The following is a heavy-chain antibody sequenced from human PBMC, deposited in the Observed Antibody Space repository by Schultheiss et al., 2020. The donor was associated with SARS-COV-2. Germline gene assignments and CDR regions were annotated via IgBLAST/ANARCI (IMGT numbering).Heavy chain of an antibody. J-gene: IGHJ4*02. CDR1: GVSISSYC. CDR3: ARRRSDGNWYLDT. CDR2: IHDSGIT. D-gene: IGHD4-23*01. V-gene: IGHV4-59*08. Sequence: SETLSLTCTVSGVSISSYCWNWIRQSPGKGLEWIGFIHDSGITNYNPSLKSRVTISVDTSKNQFSLKLTSVIAADTAVYYCARRRSDGNWYLDTWGPGTLVTVSS.